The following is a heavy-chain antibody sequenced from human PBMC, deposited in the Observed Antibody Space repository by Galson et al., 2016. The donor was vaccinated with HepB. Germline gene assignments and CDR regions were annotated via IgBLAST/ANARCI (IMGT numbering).Heavy chain of an antibody. V-gene: IGHV6-1*01. D-gene: IGHD2-15*01. J-gene: IGHJ4*02. CDR2: TYLRSKWYN. CDR1: GDSVSSTTAA. CDR3: AREDDGGIERYVYFDY. Sequence: CAISGDSVSSTTAAWNWFRQSASRGPEWLGRTYLRSKWYNNSASFVQGRITINPDTSKNQFSLQLNSLTPEDTAVYYWAREDDGGIERYVYFDYWGQGTPVTASS.